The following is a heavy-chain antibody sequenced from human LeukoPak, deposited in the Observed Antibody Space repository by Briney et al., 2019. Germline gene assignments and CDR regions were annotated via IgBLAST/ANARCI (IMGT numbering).Heavy chain of an antibody. D-gene: IGHD3-10*01. CDR2: IIPIFGTA. CDR3: ARGRYYGSGSYYRTDY. Sequence: GASVKVSCKASGGTFSSYAVSWVRQAPGQGLEWMGGIIPIFGTANYAQKFQGRVTITADKSTSTAYMELSSLRSEDTAVYYCARGRYYGSGSYYRTDYWGQGTLVTVSS. V-gene: IGHV1-69*06. CDR1: GGTFSSYA. J-gene: IGHJ4*02.